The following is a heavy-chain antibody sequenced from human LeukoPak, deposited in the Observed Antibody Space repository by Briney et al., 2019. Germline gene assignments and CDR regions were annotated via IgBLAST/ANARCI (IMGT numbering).Heavy chain of an antibody. Sequence: GGSLRLSCAASGFTVSSNYMSWVRQAPGKGLEWVSVIYSGGSTYYADSVKGRFTISRDNSKNTLYLQMNSLRAEDTAVYYCAREWHYYDSSGYFLSWFDPWGQGTLVTVSS. CDR1: GFTVSSNY. J-gene: IGHJ5*02. V-gene: IGHV3-66*02. CDR3: AREWHYYDSSGYFLSWFDP. D-gene: IGHD3-22*01. CDR2: IYSGGST.